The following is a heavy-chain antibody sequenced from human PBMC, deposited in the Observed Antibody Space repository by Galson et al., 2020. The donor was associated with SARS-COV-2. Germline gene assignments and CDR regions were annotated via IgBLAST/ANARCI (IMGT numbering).Heavy chain of an antibody. CDR3: ARAFEAYGMDV. J-gene: IGHJ6*02. Sequence: SETLSLTCTVSGGSISSGGYYWSWIRQHPGKGLEWIGYIYYSGSTYYNPSLKGRVTISVDTSKNQFSLKLSSVTAADTAVYYCARAFEAYGMDVWGQGTTVTVSS. CDR2: IYYSGST. V-gene: IGHV4-31*03. CDR1: GGSISSGGYY.